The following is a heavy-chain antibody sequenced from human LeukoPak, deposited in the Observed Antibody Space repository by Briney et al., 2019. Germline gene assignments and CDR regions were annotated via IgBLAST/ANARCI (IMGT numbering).Heavy chain of an antibody. CDR3: ARDRAVAGFRFDY. V-gene: IGHV1-46*01. Sequence: GASVKVSCKASGYTFTSYYMHWVRQAPGQGLEWMGVINPSGGITSYAQNFQGRITMTRDTSTSTVYMELSSLRSEDTAVYYCARDRAVAGFRFDYWGQGTLSPSPQ. J-gene: IGHJ4*02. CDR1: GYTFTSYY. D-gene: IGHD6-19*01. CDR2: INPSGGIT.